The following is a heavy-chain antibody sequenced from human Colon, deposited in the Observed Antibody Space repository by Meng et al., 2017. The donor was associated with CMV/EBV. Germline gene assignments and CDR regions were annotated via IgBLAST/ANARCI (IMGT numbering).Heavy chain of an antibody. J-gene: IGHJ4*02. CDR2: IYPSGFP. Sequence: VPVQEAGTGLVKPSETLSLSCAVTGGSIGSYDWSWFRQPAGKGLEWIRRIYPSGFPKYKPYLESRVTMSADTSKNKISLKLTSVTAADTAVYYCARAQYTYGYWIFDYWGQGTLVTVSS. CDR1: GGSIGSYD. CDR3: ARAQYTYGYWIFDY. D-gene: IGHD5-18*01. V-gene: IGHV4-4*07.